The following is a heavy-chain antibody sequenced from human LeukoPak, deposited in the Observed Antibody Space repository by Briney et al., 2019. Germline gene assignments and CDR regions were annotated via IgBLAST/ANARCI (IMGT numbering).Heavy chain of an antibody. CDR1: GFTFDDSP. D-gene: IGHD3/OR15-3a*01. CDR2: VRDKANGYAT. CDR3: TRQLPGTGTVDH. Sequence: PGGSLRLSCAASGFTFDDSPIHWVRQASGKGLEWVGRVRDKANGYATGYAASVKGRFTISRDDSKNTAYLQMNSLIIEDTAVYYCTRQLPGTGTVDHWGQGALVTVSS. V-gene: IGHV3-73*01. J-gene: IGHJ4*02.